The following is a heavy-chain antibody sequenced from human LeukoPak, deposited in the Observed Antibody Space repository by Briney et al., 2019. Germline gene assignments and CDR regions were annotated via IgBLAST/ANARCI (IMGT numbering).Heavy chain of an antibody. CDR1: GFXFSSYA. D-gene: IGHD1-7*01. Sequence: GGSLRLSCAASGFXFSSYAISWVRQAPGKGREWVSSISGSGGSTYYADSVKGRFTISRDNSKNTLYLQMNSLRGEDTAVYYCAKDREGTIADYFDYWGQGTLVTVSS. V-gene: IGHV3-23*01. CDR2: ISGSGGST. CDR3: AKDREGTIADYFDY. J-gene: IGHJ4*02.